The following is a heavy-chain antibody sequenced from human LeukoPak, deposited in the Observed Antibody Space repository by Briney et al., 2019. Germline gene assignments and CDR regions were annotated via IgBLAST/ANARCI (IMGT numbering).Heavy chain of an antibody. J-gene: IGHJ4*02. CDR3: ARGLQLERSFDY. CDR2: ISSSGSSI. CDR1: GFTFNSYE. Sequence: GGSLRLSCAASGFTFNSYEMNWVRQAQGKGLEWVSCISSSGSSIYYADSVKGRFTISGDNAKNSLYLQMNSLRAEDTAVYYCARGLQLERSFDYWGQGTLVTVSS. V-gene: IGHV3-48*03. D-gene: IGHD1-1*01.